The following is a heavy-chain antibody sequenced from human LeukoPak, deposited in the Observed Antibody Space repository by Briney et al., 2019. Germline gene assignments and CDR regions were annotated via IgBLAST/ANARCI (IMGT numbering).Heavy chain of an antibody. J-gene: IGHJ4*02. V-gene: IGHV1-46*01. Sequence: ASVKVSCKASGYAFTSYYMHWVRQAPGQGLEWMGIINPRGGITSYAEKFQGRVTMTSDTSTSTVYMELSSLKSEDTAVYYCASELDYWGQGTLVTVSS. CDR3: ASELDY. CDR1: GYAFTSYY. CDR2: INPRGGIT.